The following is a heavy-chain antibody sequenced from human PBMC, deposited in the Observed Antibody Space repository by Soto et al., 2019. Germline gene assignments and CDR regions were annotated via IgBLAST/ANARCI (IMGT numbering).Heavy chain of an antibody. Sequence: QVQLVQSGAEVKKPGSSVKVSCKASGGTFSSYAISWVRQAPGQGLEWMGGIIPIFGTANYAQKFQGRVTITADESTSTAYMELSSLGSEDTAVYYCARDSSSWYLRYCRESDAFDIWGQGTMVTVSS. CDR3: ARDSSSWYLRYCRESDAFDI. J-gene: IGHJ3*02. CDR1: GGTFSSYA. CDR2: IIPIFGTA. D-gene: IGHD6-13*01. V-gene: IGHV1-69*01.